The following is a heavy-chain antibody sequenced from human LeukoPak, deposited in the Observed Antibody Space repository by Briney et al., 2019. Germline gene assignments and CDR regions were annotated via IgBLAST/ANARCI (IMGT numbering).Heavy chain of an antibody. D-gene: IGHD2-21*02. CDR3: ARGWGDIVVVTAIKDYYYGMDV. CDR2: ISNSGGST. CDR1: GFMLNSYA. Sequence: GGSLRLSCAASGFMLNSYAMSWVRQAPGKGLEWVPGISNSGGSTNYAVSVKGRFTISRDNSKNTLYLQMNSLRAEDTAVYYCARGWGDIVVVTAIKDYYYGMDVWGQGTTVTVSS. V-gene: IGHV3-23*01. J-gene: IGHJ6*02.